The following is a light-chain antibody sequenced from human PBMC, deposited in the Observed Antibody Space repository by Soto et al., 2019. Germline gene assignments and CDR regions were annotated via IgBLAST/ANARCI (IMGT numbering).Light chain of an antibody. V-gene: IGKV3-20*01. J-gene: IGKJ1*01. CDR3: QQYGSSRT. CDR1: ETVNSNY. CDR2: GAS. Sequence: DIVLTQSPGTLSVSPGERATLSCRASETVNSNYLAWYQKKRGEAPRLLIYGASRRATGIPDRFSGSGCGTDFPLTITRLEHEDFAVYYCQQYGSSRTFGQGTKVDIK.